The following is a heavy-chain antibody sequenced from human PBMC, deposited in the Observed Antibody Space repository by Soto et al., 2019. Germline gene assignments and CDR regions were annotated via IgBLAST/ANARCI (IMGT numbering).Heavy chain of an antibody. CDR1: GFTVSSNY. CDR3: ARDEDYSGLHDY. D-gene: IGHD4-4*01. J-gene: IGHJ4*02. Sequence: GGSLRLSCAASGFTVSSNYMSWVRQAPGKGLEWVANIKQDGSEKYYVDSVKGRFTISRDNAKKSLYLQMNSLRAEDTAVYYCARDEDYSGLHDYWGQGTLVTVSS. V-gene: IGHV3-7*04. CDR2: IKQDGSEK.